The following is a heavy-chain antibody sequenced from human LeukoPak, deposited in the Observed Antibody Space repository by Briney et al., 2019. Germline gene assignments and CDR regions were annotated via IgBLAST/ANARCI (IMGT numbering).Heavy chain of an antibody. J-gene: IGHJ6*02. CDR2: ISGSGGST. CDR1: GFTFSSYA. CDR3: AREGSAYGMDV. Sequence: GGSLRLSCAASGFTFSSYAMTWVRQAPGKGLEWVSGISGSGGSTYYADSVKGRFTISRDNSKNTLYLQMNSLRAGDTAVYYCAREGSAYGMDVWGQGTTVTVSS. D-gene: IGHD6-19*01. V-gene: IGHV3-23*01.